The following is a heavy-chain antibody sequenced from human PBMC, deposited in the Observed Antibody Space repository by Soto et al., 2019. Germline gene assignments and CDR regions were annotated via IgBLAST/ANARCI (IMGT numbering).Heavy chain of an antibody. V-gene: IGHV3-30-3*01. CDR1: GFTFSNSA. CDR2: ISYDGNNK. D-gene: IGHD6-19*01. CDR3: ARDRVVAGIGEIDY. Sequence: QVQLVESGGGVVQPGRSLRLSCAASGFTFSNSAMHWARQAPGKGLEWVAVISYDGNNKYYADSVKGRFTISRDNSMNTLYLQMNSLRPEDTAVYYCARDRVVAGIGEIDYWGQGTLLTVSS. J-gene: IGHJ4*02.